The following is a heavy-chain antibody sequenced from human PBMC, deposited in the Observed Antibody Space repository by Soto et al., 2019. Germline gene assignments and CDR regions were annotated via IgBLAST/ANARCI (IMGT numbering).Heavy chain of an antibody. CDR3: VKDSHYSGDWLFDF. CDR1: GFTFSACG. V-gene: IGHV3-30*18. D-gene: IGHD6-19*01. Sequence: QVQLVESGGGVVQPGRSLRLACTASGFTFSACGMHWVRQAPGRTLEWMAVVSFDGKTKYYEDSVKGRFSISRDNSKNTLYLQMDSLRAEDTAVYYCVKDSHYSGDWLFDFWGQGTLVTVSS. J-gene: IGHJ4*02. CDR2: VSFDGKTK.